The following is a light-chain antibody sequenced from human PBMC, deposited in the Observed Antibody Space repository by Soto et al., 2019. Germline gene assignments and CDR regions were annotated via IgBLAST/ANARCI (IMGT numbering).Light chain of an antibody. V-gene: IGKV3-15*01. CDR2: DAS. Sequence: DIVMTQSPATLSVSPGDRATLSCRASQSVSSNLAWHQQKPGQAPRLLIYDASTRATGIPARFSGSGSGTEFTLTISSLQSEDFAVYYCQQYTNWPLTFGGGTKVDIK. CDR1: QSVSSN. J-gene: IGKJ4*01. CDR3: QQYTNWPLT.